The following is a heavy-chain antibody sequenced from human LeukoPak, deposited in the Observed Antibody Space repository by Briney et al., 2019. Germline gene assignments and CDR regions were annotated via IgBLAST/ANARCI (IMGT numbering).Heavy chain of an antibody. D-gene: IGHD7-27*01. CDR1: GYTFTTHE. V-gene: IGHV1-8*01. CDR2: MSPNSGDT. J-gene: IGHJ4*02. Sequence: ASVKVSCKASGYTFTTHEINGVRQATGQGLEWLGWMSPNSGDTGYAQKFQGRVTMTSDSSISTAYMELSSLRSEDTAIYYCVRTPPNWGFDYWGQGTLVTVSS. CDR3: VRTPPNWGFDY.